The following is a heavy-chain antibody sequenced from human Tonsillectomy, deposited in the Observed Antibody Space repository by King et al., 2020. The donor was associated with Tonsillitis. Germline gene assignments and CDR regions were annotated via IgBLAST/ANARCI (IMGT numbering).Heavy chain of an antibody. Sequence: VQLVQSGAEVKKHGSSVKVSCKASGGTFSSYAISWVRQAPGQGLEWMGGIIPIFGTANYAQKFQGRVTITADESTSTAYMELSSLRSEDTAVYYFAIMDYYDSSGYYYGLAIDSWGQGTLVTVSS. J-gene: IGHJ4*02. D-gene: IGHD3-22*01. CDR1: GGTFSSYA. CDR3: AIMDYYDSSGYYYGLAIDS. V-gene: IGHV1-69*01. CDR2: IIPIFGTA.